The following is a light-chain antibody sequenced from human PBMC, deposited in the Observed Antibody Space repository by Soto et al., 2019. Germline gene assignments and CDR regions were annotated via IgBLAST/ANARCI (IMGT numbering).Light chain of an antibody. CDR2: DVS. CDR3: QKYNSAPRT. V-gene: IGKV1-5*01. CDR1: QSIGDS. J-gene: IGKJ1*01. Sequence: DIQMTQSPSTLSASVGDRVTITCRASQSIGDSLAWYQHKPGKAPYLLISDVSSLERGVPSRFSGSGSGTEFTLTISSMQPDDFATYYCQKYNSAPRTFGQGTKVDI.